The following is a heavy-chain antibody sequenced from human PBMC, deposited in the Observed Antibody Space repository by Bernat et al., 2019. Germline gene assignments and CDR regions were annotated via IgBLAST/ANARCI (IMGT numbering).Heavy chain of an antibody. CDR3: TTEYDSSSWSHWYFDL. CDR2: IKSKTDGGTT. CDR1: GSTFSNAW. D-gene: IGHD6-13*01. J-gene: IGHJ2*01. V-gene: IGHV3-15*01. Sequence: EVQLVESGGGLVKPGGSLRLSCAASGSTFSNAWMSWVRQAPGKGLEWVGRIKSKTDGGTTDYAAPVKGRFTISRDDSKNTLYLQMNSLKTEDTAVYYCTTEYDSSSWSHWYFDLWGRGTLVTVSS.